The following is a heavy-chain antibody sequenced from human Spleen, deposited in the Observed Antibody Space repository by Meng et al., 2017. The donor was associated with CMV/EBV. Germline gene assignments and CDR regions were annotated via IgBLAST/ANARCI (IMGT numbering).Heavy chain of an antibody. CDR2: IGTAGDT. D-gene: IGHD3-3*01. CDR1: GFTFSSYD. J-gene: IGHJ4*02. Sequence: GESLKISCAASGFTFSSYDMHWVRQATGKGLEWVSAIGTAGDTYYPGSVKGRFTISRDNSKNTLYLQMSSLRPEDTAVFYCAKAHSNYDFWSPCDFWGQGTLVTVSS. V-gene: IGHV3-13*01. CDR3: AKAHSNYDFWSPCDF.